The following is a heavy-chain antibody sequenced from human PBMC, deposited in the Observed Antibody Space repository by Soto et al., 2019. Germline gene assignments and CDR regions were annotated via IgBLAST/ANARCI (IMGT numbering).Heavy chain of an antibody. J-gene: IGHJ5*02. D-gene: IGHD6-13*01. CDR2: IYYSGST. V-gene: IGHV4-39*01. Sequence: QLQLQESGPGLVKPSETLSLTCTVSGGSISSSSYYWGWIRQPPGKGLEWIGSIYYSGSTYYNPSRKSRVTLSVDTSKHQFPLELRSGTVAETAVYYCGRHMDSSRWANWFDPWGKGTLVSVSS. CDR3: GRHMDSSRWANWFDP. CDR1: GGSISSSSYY.